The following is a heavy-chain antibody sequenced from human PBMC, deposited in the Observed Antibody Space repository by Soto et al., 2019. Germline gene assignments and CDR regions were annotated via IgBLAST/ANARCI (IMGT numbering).Heavy chain of an antibody. D-gene: IGHD4-17*01. CDR2: IIPIFGTA. V-gene: IGHV1-69*13. Sequence: SVKVSCKASGGTFSSYAISWVRQAPGQGLEWMGGIIPIFGTANYAQKFQGRVTITADESTSTAYMELSSLRSEDTAVYYCARDKASATVTIFDYWGQGTLVTVSS. CDR3: ARDKASATVTIFDY. J-gene: IGHJ4*02. CDR1: GGTFSSYA.